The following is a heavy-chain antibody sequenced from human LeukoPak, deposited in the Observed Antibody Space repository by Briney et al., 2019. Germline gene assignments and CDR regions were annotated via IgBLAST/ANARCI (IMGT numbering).Heavy chain of an antibody. CDR3: ARDSGTRVIAAKFAY. D-gene: IGHD6-13*01. V-gene: IGHV1-18*01. J-gene: IGHJ4*02. CDR2: ISAHNGNT. CDR1: GYTFTNYG. Sequence: ASVKVSCKASGYTFTNYGMSWVRQAPGQGLEWMGWISAHNGNTNYAQKFQGRVTMTTDTSTNTAYMELRSLRSDDAAVYYCARDSGTRVIAAKFAYWGQGTLVTVSS.